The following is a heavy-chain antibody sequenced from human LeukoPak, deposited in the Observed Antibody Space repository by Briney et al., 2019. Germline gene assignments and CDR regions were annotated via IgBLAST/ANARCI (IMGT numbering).Heavy chain of an antibody. V-gene: IGHV3-30*18. J-gene: IGHJ4*02. CDR2: ISYDGSNK. Sequence: PGGSLRLSCAASGFTFSSYGMHWVRQAPGKGLEWVAVISYDGSNKYYADSVKGRFTISRDNSKNTLYLQMNSLRAEDTAVYYCAKVAGYGDEYYFDYWVQGTLVTVSS. CDR3: AKVAGYGDEYYFDY. D-gene: IGHD4-17*01. CDR1: GFTFSSYG.